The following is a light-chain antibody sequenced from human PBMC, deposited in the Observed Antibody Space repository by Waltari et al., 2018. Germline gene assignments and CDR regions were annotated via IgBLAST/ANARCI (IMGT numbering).Light chain of an antibody. J-gene: IGKJ4*01. Sequence: DIVMTKTPLSLPVTPGAPASISCRSSQSLLHSNGQTHLYWYLQKSGQPPRLLIHRVSNRVSGVPERFSGSGSGTDFTLRISRVEAEDVGIYYCMQGLQIPLTFGGGTKVEIK. CDR3: MQGLQIPLT. V-gene: IGKV2-29*02. CDR1: QSLLHSNGQTH. CDR2: RVS.